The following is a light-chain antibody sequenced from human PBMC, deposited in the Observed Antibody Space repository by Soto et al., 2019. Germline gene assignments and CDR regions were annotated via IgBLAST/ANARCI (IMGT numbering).Light chain of an antibody. CDR1: QGISSW. CDR3: QQTNSVPPT. Sequence: IQMTQSPSSVSASVGDSVTITCRASQGISSWLAWYQQKPGKAPKLLIFPASSLRRGVPSRFSGSGSGTEFTLTISSLQPEDFATYYCQQTNSVPPTFGPGTKVNI. J-gene: IGKJ3*01. CDR2: PAS. V-gene: IGKV1D-12*01.